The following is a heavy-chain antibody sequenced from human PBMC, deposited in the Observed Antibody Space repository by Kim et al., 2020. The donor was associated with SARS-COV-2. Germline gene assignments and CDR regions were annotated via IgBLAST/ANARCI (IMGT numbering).Heavy chain of an antibody. CDR2: INHRGST. J-gene: IGHJ6*02. Sequence: SEPLSLTCAVYGGSLSDYYWSWIRQPPGKGLEWIGEINHRGSTNYNTSLNSRVTISLDTSKNQFSLILRSVTAADTAVYYCARGLIGSGVSSYDYGLDVWGLGTTVTVSS. D-gene: IGHD3-3*01. CDR1: GGSLSDYY. V-gene: IGHV4-34*01. CDR3: ARGLIGSGVSSYDYGLDV.